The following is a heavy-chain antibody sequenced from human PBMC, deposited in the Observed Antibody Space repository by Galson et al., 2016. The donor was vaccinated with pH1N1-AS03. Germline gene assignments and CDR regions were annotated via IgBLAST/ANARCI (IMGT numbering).Heavy chain of an antibody. J-gene: IGHJ3*02. V-gene: IGHV3-66*02. Sequence: SLRLSCAVSGFTVSSKYMSWVRRAPEKGLEWVSSIYSGGSTYYTDSVKGRFTISRDDSKATLFLQMSSLRPEDTAVYYCASVTSAWPTVGAFGIWGQGTVVTVSS. CDR3: ASVTSAWPTVGAFGI. CDR2: IYSGGST. D-gene: IGHD4-23*01. CDR1: GFTVSSKY.